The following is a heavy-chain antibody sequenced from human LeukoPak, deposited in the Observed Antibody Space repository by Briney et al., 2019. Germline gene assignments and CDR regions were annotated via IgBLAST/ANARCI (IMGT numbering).Heavy chain of an antibody. CDR1: GGSISSSSYY. V-gene: IGHV4-39*07. CDR3: ARDATMMGNYFNY. Sequence: PSETLSLTCTVSGGSISSSSYYWGWIRQPPGKGLEWIGSIYYSGSTYYNPSLRSRVTISVDTSKNQFSLKLSSVTAADTALYYCARDATMMGNYFNYWGQGTLVTVSS. J-gene: IGHJ4*02. CDR2: IYYSGST. D-gene: IGHD5-12*01.